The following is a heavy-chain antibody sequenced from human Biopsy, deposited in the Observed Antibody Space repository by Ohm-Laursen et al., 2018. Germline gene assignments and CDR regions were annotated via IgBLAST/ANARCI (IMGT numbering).Heavy chain of an antibody. Sequence: TLSLTCAVYGESFNGYYWSWIRQTPGKGLEWIGEINHSGRTNYNPSLKSQVTISVDTSKNQFSLNLNSVTASDTALYYCARHPTGFWFDPWGQGTLVIVSS. CDR2: INHSGRT. CDR1: GESFNGYY. V-gene: IGHV4-34*01. CDR3: ARHPTGFWFDP. J-gene: IGHJ5*02.